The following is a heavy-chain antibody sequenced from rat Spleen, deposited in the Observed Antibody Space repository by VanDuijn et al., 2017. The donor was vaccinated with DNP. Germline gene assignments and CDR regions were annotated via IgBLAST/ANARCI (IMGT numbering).Heavy chain of an antibody. Sequence: EVQLVESGGGLVQPGRSLTLSCAASGFTFSNYDMAWVRQAPTKGLEWVAAISPSGGSTYYRDSVKGRFTVSRDNTKSSLYLQMDSLRSEDTATYYCARPNYGGYEGWFAYWGQGTLVTVSS. CDR3: ARPNYGGYEGWFAY. CDR2: ISPSGGST. CDR1: GFTFSNYD. D-gene: IGHD1-11*01. J-gene: IGHJ3*01. V-gene: IGHV5S23*01.